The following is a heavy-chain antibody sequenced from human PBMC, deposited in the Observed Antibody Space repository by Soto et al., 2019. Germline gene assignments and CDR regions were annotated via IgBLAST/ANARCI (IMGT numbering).Heavy chain of an antibody. J-gene: IGHJ6*02. Sequence: SETLSLTCAVSGYSISSGYYWGWIRQPPGKGLEWIGSIYHSGSPYYNPSLKSRVTISVDTSKNQFSLKLSSVTTADTAVYYCARERWIQLWLRAGDYYYGMDVWGQGTTVTVSS. D-gene: IGHD5-18*01. CDR3: ARERWIQLWLRAGDYYYGMDV. V-gene: IGHV4-38-2*02. CDR2: IYHSGSP. CDR1: GYSISSGYY.